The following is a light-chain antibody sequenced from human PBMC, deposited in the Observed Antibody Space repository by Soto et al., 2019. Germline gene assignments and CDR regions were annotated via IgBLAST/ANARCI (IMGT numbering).Light chain of an antibody. CDR2: EVT. V-gene: IGLV2-8*01. Sequence: QSALTQPPSASGSPGQSVTISCTGTSSDVGAYNYVSWYQQHAGKAPKLVIYEVTKRPSGVPDRFSGSKSANTASLTVSGLKVEDEADYYCSSFASSNTWVFGGGTSSPS. CDR1: SSDVGAYNY. CDR3: SSFASSNTWV. J-gene: IGLJ3*02.